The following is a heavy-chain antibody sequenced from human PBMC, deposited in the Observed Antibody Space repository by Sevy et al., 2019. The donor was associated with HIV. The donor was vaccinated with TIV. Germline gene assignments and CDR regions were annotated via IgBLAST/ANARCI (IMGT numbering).Heavy chain of an antibody. CDR1: GYTLNEFS. V-gene: IGHV1-24*01. CDR2: FDPEDGDPEDGKT. Sequence: ASVKVSCKVSGYTLNEFSMHWVRQAPGKGLEWMTTFDPEDGDPEDGKTIYAQKFLGRVTVTEDTSTDTAYMELSSIRSEDTDIYYCSTTRDYYVSSGYPFDYWGQGTLVTVSS. D-gene: IGHD3-22*01. CDR3: STTRDYYVSSGYPFDY. J-gene: IGHJ4*02.